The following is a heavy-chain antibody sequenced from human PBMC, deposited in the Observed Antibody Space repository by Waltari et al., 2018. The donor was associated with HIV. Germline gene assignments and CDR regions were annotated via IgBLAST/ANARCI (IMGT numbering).Heavy chain of an antibody. CDR1: GFTFNIAW. CDR3: STMGGFPSFDY. J-gene: IGHJ4*02. CDR2: IKSESHGWTI. Sequence: EVQLVESGGGLVKPGGSLTLSCAASGFTFNIAWMSWVRQAPGKGLEWVGRIKSESHGWTIDFAAPVKGRFTISRDDSKNTVSLQMNSLKTEDTAVYFCSTMGGFPSFDYWGQGTLVTVSS. V-gene: IGHV3-15*01. D-gene: IGHD3-16*01.